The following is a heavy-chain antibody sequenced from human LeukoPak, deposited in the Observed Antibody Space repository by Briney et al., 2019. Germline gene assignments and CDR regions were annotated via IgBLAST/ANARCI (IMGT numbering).Heavy chain of an antibody. CDR2: IYYSGST. D-gene: IGHD1-14*01. CDR1: GGSISSSSYY. J-gene: IGHJ6*02. CDR3: ARESTGMGYYYGMDV. V-gene: IGHV4-39*07. Sequence: SETLSLTCTVSGGSISSSSYYWGWIRQPPGKGLEWIGSIYYSGSTYYNPSLKSRVTISVDTSKNQFSLKLSSVTAADTAVYYCARESTGMGYYYGMDVWGQGTTVTVSS.